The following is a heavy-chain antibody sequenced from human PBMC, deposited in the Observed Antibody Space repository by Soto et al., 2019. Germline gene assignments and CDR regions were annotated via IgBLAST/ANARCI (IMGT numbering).Heavy chain of an antibody. CDR1: GYTFSNFG. Sequence: ASVKVSCKASGYTFSNFGLSWVRQAPGQGLEWMGWISGYNGNTNSAERFQGRVTMTTDTSTSTAYMEVRSLTSDDTAVYYCARDKGYGFGRPSSSGMDVWGQGTTVTVSS. V-gene: IGHV1-18*01. CDR3: ARDKGYGFGRPSSSGMDV. J-gene: IGHJ6*02. D-gene: IGHD6-6*01. CDR2: ISGYNGNT.